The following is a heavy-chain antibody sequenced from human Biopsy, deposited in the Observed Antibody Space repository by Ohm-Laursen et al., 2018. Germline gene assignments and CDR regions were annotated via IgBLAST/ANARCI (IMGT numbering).Heavy chain of an antibody. CDR3: VRSFSSSGYFRCDAFDV. J-gene: IGHJ3*01. CDR2: INFPSSHI. Sequence: SLRLSCAASGFTLGHYSVSWVRQAPGKGLEWVSYINFPSSHIYYGASVRGRFTISRDNAENSVVLQMNSLRAEDTAVYYCVRSFSSSGYFRCDAFDVWGQGTMVTVSS. CDR1: GFTLGHYS. D-gene: IGHD3-22*01. V-gene: IGHV3-48*01.